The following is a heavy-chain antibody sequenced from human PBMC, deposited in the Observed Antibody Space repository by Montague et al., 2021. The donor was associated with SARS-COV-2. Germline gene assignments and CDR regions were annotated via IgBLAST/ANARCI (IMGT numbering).Heavy chain of an antibody. CDR1: GGSISSSNW. J-gene: IGHJ5*02. Sequence: SETLSLTCAVSGGSISSSNWWSWVRQPPGKGLEWFGEIFHGGNTNYNPSLKSRVTISIDKSKNQFSLQLRSVTAADTAIYFCAGSGIAGGRHWFDPWGQGSLVTVSS. CDR3: AGSGIAGGRHWFDP. D-gene: IGHD6-13*01. V-gene: IGHV4-4*02. CDR2: IFHGGNT.